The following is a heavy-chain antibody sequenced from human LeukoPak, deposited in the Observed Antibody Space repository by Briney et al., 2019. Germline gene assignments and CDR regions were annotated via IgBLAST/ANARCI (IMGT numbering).Heavy chain of an antibody. V-gene: IGHV3-23*01. CDR3: TKDPFYDSSGYPT. CDR1: GFTFSSYA. Sequence: GGSLRLSCAASGFTFSSYAMSWVRQAPGKGLEWVSAISGSGGSTYYADSVKGRFTISRDNSKNTLYLEMNSLRAEDTAIYYCTKDPFYDSSGYPTWGQGTLVTVSS. D-gene: IGHD3-22*01. CDR2: ISGSGGST. J-gene: IGHJ5*02.